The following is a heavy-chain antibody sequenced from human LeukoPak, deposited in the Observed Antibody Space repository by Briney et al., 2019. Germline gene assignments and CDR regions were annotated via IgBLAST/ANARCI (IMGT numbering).Heavy chain of an antibody. CDR3: ARDHRAVLRFSLYYYYMDA. V-gene: IGHV1-69*13. D-gene: IGHD3-3*01. J-gene: IGHJ6*03. CDR2: IIPTFGTA. Sequence: ASVKVSCKASGGTFSSYAISWVRQAPGQGLEWMGGIIPTFGTANYAQKFQGRVTITADESTSTAYMELSSLRSEDTAVYYCARDHRAVLRFSLYYYYMDAWGKGTTVTVSS. CDR1: GGTFSSYA.